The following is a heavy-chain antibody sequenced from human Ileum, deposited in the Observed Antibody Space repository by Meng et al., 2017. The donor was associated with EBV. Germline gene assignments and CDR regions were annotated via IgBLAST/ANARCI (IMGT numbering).Heavy chain of an antibody. D-gene: IGHD3-22*01. CDR1: CYSISSTNW. CDR3: ARNVPGTSAYYD. CDR2: IYYSGST. Sequence: QGQLQGSGPGLGKPSATRSLTFAVSCYSISSTNWWGWIRQPPGKGLEWIGYIYYSGSTSYNPSLKSRVTMSVDTSKNQFALNLNSVTAVDTAVYYCARNVPGTSAYYDWGQGTLVTVSS. V-gene: IGHV4-28*01. J-gene: IGHJ4*02.